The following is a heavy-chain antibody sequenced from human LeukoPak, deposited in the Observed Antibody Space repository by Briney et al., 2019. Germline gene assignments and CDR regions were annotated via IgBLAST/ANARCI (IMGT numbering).Heavy chain of an antibody. J-gene: IGHJ4*02. D-gene: IGHD1-26*01. CDR2: VDGGGGGT. Sequence: GGSLRLSCAASGFTLSSYAMTWVRQAPGRGLEWVSSVDGGGGGTYYADSVKGRFTISRDNSKNTLYLQMNSLRAEDTAVYHCAREIVGAMALGYWGQGTLVTVSS. CDR3: AREIVGAMALGY. V-gene: IGHV3-23*01. CDR1: GFTLSSYA.